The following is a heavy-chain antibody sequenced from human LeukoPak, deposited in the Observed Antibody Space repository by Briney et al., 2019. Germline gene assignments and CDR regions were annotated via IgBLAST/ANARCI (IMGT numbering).Heavy chain of an antibody. CDR2: INPNSGGT. D-gene: IGHD2-15*01. Sequence: GASVKVSCKASGYTFTSYGISWVRQAPGQGLEWMGWINPNSGGTNYAQKFQGRVTMTRDTSISTAYMELSRLRSDDTAVYYCAICSGGSCYLFDYWGQGTLVTVSS. V-gene: IGHV1-2*02. CDR1: GYTFTSYG. J-gene: IGHJ4*02. CDR3: AICSGGSCYLFDY.